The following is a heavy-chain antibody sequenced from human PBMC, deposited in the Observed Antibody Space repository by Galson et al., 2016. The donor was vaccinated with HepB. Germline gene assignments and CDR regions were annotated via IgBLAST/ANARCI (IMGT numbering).Heavy chain of an antibody. CDR2: ISSSSDYI. CDR3: TTKTSGTYPFDY. J-gene: IGHJ4*02. D-gene: IGHD1-26*01. CDR1: GFTFSSYS. V-gene: IGHV3-21*01. Sequence: SLRLSCAASGFTFSSYSMNWVRQAPGKGLEWVSSISSSSDYIFYAGSVKGRFSISRDNGKSSVFLQMNSLRAEDTAVYYCTTKTSGTYPFDYWGQGTLVTVSS.